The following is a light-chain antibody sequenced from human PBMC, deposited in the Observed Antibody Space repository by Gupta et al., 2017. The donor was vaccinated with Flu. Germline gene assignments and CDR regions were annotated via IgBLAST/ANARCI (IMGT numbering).Light chain of an antibody. V-gene: IGKV3-15*01. J-gene: IGKJ5*01. CDR1: QSVSSS. CDR3: QQYNNWPPIT. Sequence: EIVMTQSPAPLSVSPGERATLSCRASQSVSSSLAGYQQKPGQPPRLLIYGAATRGTGSPARCSGSGSGTEFTITISSRQSEDFAVYYCQQYNNWPPITFGQGTRLDIK. CDR2: GAA.